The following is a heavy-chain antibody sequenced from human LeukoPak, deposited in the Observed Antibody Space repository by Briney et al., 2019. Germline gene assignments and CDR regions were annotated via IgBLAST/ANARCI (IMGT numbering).Heavy chain of an antibody. CDR3: ARTGTVVTPSDSYFDY. CDR2: ISAYNGNT. J-gene: IGHJ4*02. D-gene: IGHD4-23*01. Sequence: ASVKVSCKASGYTFTSYGISWVRQAPGQGLEWMGWISAYNGNTNYAQRLQGRVTTTTDTSTSTAYMELRSLRSDDTAVYYCARTGTVVTPSDSYFDYWGQGTLVTVSS. V-gene: IGHV1-18*01. CDR1: GYTFTSYG.